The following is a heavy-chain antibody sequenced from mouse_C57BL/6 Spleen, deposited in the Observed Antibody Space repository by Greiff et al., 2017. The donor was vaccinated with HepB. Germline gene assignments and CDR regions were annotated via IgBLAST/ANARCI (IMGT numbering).Heavy chain of an antibody. CDR2: IYPGGGYT. J-gene: IGHJ2*01. CDR3: ANEGYGKDFDY. D-gene: IGHD1-1*01. CDR1: GYTFTNYW. V-gene: IGHV1-63*01. Sequence: QVHVKQSGAELVRPGTSVKMSCKASGYTFTNYWIGWAKQRPGHGLEWIGDIYPGGGYTNYNEKFKGKATLTVDTSSSTAYMQLSSLTSEDSAVYYCANEGYGKDFDYWGQGTTLTVSS.